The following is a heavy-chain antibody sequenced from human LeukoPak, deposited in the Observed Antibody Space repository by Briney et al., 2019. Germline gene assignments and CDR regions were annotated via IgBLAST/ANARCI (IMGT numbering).Heavy chain of an antibody. CDR2: INPNSGGT. CDR3: ARDLRPITMVRGVTEHFDY. Sequence: GASVKVSCKASGYTFTGYYMHWVRQAPGQGLEWMGWINPNSGGTNYAQKFQGRVTMTRDTSISTAYMELSRLRSDDTAVYYCARDLRPITMVRGVTEHFDYWGQGTLVTVSS. D-gene: IGHD3-10*01. CDR1: GYTFTGYY. V-gene: IGHV1-2*02. J-gene: IGHJ4*02.